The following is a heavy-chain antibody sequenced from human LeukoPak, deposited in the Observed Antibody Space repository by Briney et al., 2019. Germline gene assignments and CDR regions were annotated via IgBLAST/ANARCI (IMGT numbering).Heavy chain of an antibody. CDR1: GYSISSNYY. CDR3: ARGLTGPTVRYYYNYYMDV. CDR2: ISHSDST. D-gene: IGHD1-1*01. J-gene: IGHJ6*03. V-gene: IGHV4-38-2*02. Sequence: SETLSLTCTVSGYSISSNYYWVWIRQPPGKGLEWIGSISHSDSTYYNPSLKSRVTISIDTSKNQFSLKLSSVTASDTAVYNWARGLTGPTVRYYYNYYMDVWGKGTTVTVSS.